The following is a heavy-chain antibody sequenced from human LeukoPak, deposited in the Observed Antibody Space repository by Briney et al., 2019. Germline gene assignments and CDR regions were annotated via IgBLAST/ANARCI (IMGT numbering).Heavy chain of an antibody. J-gene: IGHJ5*02. D-gene: IGHD6-13*01. CDR1: GFTVNSNY. V-gene: IGHV3-53*01. Sequence: GGSLRLSCAASGFTVNSNYMSWVRHAPGKGLEWVSVIYSGGSTYYADSVRGRFTISGDNSKNTLYLQMNSLRVEDTAVYYCARGSSWYNWFDRWGQGNLVTVSS. CDR2: IYSGGST. CDR3: ARGSSWYNWFDR.